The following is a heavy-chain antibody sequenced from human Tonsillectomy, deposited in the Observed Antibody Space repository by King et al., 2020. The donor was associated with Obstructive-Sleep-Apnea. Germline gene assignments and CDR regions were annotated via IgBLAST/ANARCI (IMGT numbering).Heavy chain of an antibody. D-gene: IGHD2-15*01. CDR2: IYYSGST. J-gene: IGHJ6*02. Sequence: HVQLQESGPGLVKPSETLSLTCTVSGGSISRYYWSWIRQPPGKGREWIGYIYYSGSTNYNPSLKSRVTISVDTSKNQFSLKLSSVTAADTAVYYCARDCSGGSCYPYYYYGMDVWGQGTTVTVSS. V-gene: IGHV4-59*01. CDR3: ARDCSGGSCYPYYYYGMDV. CDR1: GGSISRYY.